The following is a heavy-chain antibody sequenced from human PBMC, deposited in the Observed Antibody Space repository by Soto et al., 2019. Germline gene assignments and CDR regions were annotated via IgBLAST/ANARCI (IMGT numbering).Heavy chain of an antibody. V-gene: IGHV1-46*01. CDR1: GYTFTSYY. D-gene: IGHD6-13*01. CDR3: ARWGIAAAVLDP. J-gene: IGHJ5*02. CDR2: INPSGGNT. Sequence: ASVKVSCKASGYTFTSYYMHWVRQAPGQGLEWMGIINPSGGNTRYAQKFQGRVTMTRDTSASTAYMELSSLRSEDTAVYYCARWGIAAAVLDPWGQGTLVTVSS.